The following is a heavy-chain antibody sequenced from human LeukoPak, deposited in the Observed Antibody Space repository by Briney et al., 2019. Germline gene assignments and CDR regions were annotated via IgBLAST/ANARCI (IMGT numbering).Heavy chain of an antibody. J-gene: IGHJ4*02. V-gene: IGHV5-51*01. CDR2: IYPGDSDT. CDR1: GYIFTSYW. CDR3: ARQQAGYNFYFDQ. Sequence: GESLKISCKGSGYIFTSYWIGWVRQMPGKGLEWMGIIYPGDSDTRYSPSFQGQVTISADKSISTAYLQWSSLKASDTAMYFCARQQAGYNFYFDQWGQGTLVNVSS. D-gene: IGHD5-24*01.